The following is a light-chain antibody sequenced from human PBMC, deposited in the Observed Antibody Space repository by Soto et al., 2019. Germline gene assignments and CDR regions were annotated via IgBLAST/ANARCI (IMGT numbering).Light chain of an antibody. V-gene: IGKV3-20*01. Sequence: EIVLTQSPGTLSLSPGERATLSCRASQSLSSSYLAWYQQKPGQAPRLLIYGASSRATGIPDRFSGSGSGTDFTLTISRLEPEDFAVYYCQQSGSSPFTFGPGTKVDIK. CDR3: QQSGSSPFT. J-gene: IGKJ3*01. CDR1: QSLSSSY. CDR2: GAS.